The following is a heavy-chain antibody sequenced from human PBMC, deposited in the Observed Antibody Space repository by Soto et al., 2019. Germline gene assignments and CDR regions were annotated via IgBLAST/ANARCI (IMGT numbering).Heavy chain of an antibody. J-gene: IGHJ6*02. Sequence: ASVKVSCKASGYTFTSCAIHWVRQAPGQRLEWMGWINAGNGNTKYSQKFQGRVTITRDTSASTAYMELSSLRSEDTAVYYCARGAWVVTPALSYYYYGMDVWGQGTTVTVSS. CDR2: INAGNGNT. D-gene: IGHD3-22*01. CDR3: ARGAWVVTPALSYYYYGMDV. CDR1: GYTFTSCA. V-gene: IGHV1-3*01.